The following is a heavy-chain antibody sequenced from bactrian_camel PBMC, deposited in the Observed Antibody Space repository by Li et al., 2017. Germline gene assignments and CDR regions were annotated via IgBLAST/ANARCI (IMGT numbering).Heavy chain of an antibody. CDR3: AARRGFFCAVEADQRTYDY. V-gene: IGHV3S53*01. CDR1: GYTLSPNC. CDR2: IAKDTTT. D-gene: IGHD6*01. J-gene: IGHJ4*01. Sequence: QVQLVESGGGSVQAGGSLRISCEASGYTLSPNCMGWFRQAPGKEREAVAVIAKDTTTDYADSVKGRFTISRDRAKNILYLQMDSLKPEDTATYYCAARRGFFCAVEADQRTYDYWGQGTQVTVSS.